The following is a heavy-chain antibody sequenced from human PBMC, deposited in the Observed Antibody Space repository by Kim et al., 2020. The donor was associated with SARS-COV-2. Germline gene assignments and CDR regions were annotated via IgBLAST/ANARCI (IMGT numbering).Heavy chain of an antibody. Sequence: SETLSLTCSVSGGSISSRNYYWGWIRQPPGKGLEWIGSIYYSGSTYYNPSLKSRLTISVDTSKNQFSLRLSSVTAADTAVYCCARQRLYGSGNYYPNWFDPWGQGTLVTVSS. CDR1: GGSISSRNYY. J-gene: IGHJ5*02. V-gene: IGHV4-39*01. CDR2: IYYSGST. CDR3: ARQRLYGSGNYYPNWFDP. D-gene: IGHD3-10*01.